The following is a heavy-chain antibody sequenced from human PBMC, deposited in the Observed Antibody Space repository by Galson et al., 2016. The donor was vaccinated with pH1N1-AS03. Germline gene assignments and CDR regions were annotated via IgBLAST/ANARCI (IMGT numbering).Heavy chain of an antibody. Sequence: SVKVSCKASGYTFTTYAINWVRQAPGQRLEWMGWINADNGDTEYSQNFQGRVTITRDTSASTAYMEVNSLTSEDTAVYYCARGVLDYNWPLDYWGQGTLVTVSS. CDR3: ARGVLDYNWPLDY. CDR1: GYTFTTYA. J-gene: IGHJ4*02. D-gene: IGHD4-11*01. V-gene: IGHV1-3*01. CDR2: INADNGDT.